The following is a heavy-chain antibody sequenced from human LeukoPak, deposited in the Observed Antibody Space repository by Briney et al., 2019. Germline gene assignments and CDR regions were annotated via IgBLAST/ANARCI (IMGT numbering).Heavy chain of an antibody. CDR2: IYYSGST. Sequence: SETLSLTCTVSGGSISSGGYYWSWIRQHPGKGLEWIGYIYYSGSTNYNPSLKSRVTISVDTSKNQFSLKLSSVTAADTAVYYCARLPYYDFWSGYWRGGQFDPWGQGTLVTVSS. CDR1: GGSISSGGYY. CDR3: ARLPYYDFWSGYWRGGQFDP. J-gene: IGHJ5*02. D-gene: IGHD3-3*01. V-gene: IGHV4-61*08.